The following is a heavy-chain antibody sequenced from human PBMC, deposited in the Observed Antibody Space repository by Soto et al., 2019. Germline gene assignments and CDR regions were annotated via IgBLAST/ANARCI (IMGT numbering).Heavy chain of an antibody. Sequence: SETLSLTCTVSGGSISSDYWSWIRQPPGKGLEWIGYIYYGGSTHSNPSLKSRVTISVDTSKNQFSLKLSSVTAADTAVYYCARGTTVTTVDYWGQGTLVTVSS. V-gene: IGHV4-59*01. J-gene: IGHJ4*02. CDR1: GGSISSDY. CDR3: ARGTTVTTVDY. CDR2: IYYGGST. D-gene: IGHD4-17*01.